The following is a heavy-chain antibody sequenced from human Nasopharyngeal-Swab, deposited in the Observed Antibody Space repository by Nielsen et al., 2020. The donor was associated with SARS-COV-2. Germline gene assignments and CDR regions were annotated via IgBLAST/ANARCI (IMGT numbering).Heavy chain of an antibody. CDR2: INHSGST. CDR3: AREGPSIAARPGWFDA. V-gene: IGHV4-34*01. J-gene: IGHJ5*02. Sequence: WIRQRPGQGLEWIGEINHSGSTNYNPSLKSRVTISVDTSKNQFSLKLSSVTAADTAVYFCAREGPSIAARPGWFDAWGQGTLVTVS. D-gene: IGHD6-6*01.